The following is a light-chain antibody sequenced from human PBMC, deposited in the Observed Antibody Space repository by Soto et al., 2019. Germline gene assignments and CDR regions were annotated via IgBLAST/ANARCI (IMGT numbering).Light chain of an antibody. CDR2: DAS. V-gene: IGKV3-15*01. Sequence: EKVMTQSPATLSVSPGERATLSCTASQSVSSNLAWYQQKPGQAPRLLIYDASTRATGIPARFSGSGSGKEFTLTISSLQSEDLAVYYCQQYDDWPETFGQGTKVEIK. J-gene: IGKJ1*01. CDR3: QQYDDWPET. CDR1: QSVSSN.